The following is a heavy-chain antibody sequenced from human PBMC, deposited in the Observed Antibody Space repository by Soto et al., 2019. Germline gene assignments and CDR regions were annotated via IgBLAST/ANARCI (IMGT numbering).Heavy chain of an antibody. D-gene: IGHD6-19*01. CDR1: GFSIRSGKW. V-gene: IGHV4-28*01. CDR3: AAKAAGFNYFDS. J-gene: IGHJ4*02. Sequence: QVQLQESGPGLVKPSDTLSLTCAVSGFSIRSGKWWAWIRQPPGKRLEWIGYVYYGETTFYNPSLKSRVTMSVYTSTNHFSLNLSSVTADDTALYYCAAKAAGFNYFDSWGRGTLVTVSS. CDR2: VYYGETT.